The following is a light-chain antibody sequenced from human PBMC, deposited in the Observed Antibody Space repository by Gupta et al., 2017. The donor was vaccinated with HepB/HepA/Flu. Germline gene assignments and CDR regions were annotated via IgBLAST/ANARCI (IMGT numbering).Light chain of an antibody. V-gene: IGKV4-1*01. CDR2: WAS. Sequence: DIVMTQSXXSLAVSXXXXATXNCRSSQSVLYTSNNKNYLAWYQQKAGQPPKLLIYWASTRESGVPDRFSGSGSGTDFTLTISSLQAEDVAVYYCQQYYGSPRTFGQGTKVEVK. CDR1: QSVLYTSNNKNY. J-gene: IGKJ1*01. CDR3: QQYYGSPRT.